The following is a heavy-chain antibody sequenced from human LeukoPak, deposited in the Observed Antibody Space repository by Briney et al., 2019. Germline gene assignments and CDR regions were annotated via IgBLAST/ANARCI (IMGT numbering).Heavy chain of an antibody. CDR2: ISVYNGNT. CDR1: GYTFSSYG. V-gene: IGHV1-18*01. CDR3: ARTAARRFDY. J-gene: IGHJ4*02. Sequence: ASVKVSCKASGYTFSSYGISWVRQAPGQGLEWMGWISVYNGNTNYAQKFQGRVTMTTDTSTSTAYMEVRSLRSDDTAVYYCARTAARRFDYWGQGTLVTVSS. D-gene: IGHD6-6*01.